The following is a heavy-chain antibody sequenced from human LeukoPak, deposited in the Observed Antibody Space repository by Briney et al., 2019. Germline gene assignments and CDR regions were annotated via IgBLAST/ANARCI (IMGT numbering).Heavy chain of an antibody. D-gene: IGHD3-10*01. CDR3: ARLGPGGHGEFDY. J-gene: IGHJ4*02. Sequence: PSEALSLTCTVSGNSISSGDNYWSWIRQPAGKGLEWIGYIYYSGSTNYNPSLKSRLTISVDTSKTQFSLKLTSVTAADTAVYYCARLGPGGHGEFDYWGQGTLVTVSS. CDR2: IYYSGST. CDR1: GNSISSGDNY. V-gene: IGHV4-61*10.